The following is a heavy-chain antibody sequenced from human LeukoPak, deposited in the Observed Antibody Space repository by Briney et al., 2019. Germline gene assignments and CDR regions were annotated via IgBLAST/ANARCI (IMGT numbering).Heavy chain of an antibody. D-gene: IGHD6-19*01. J-gene: IGHJ4*02. CDR3: ARDLMPVAATGLCDY. CDR1: GYTFPDYY. CDR2: IGAYNGDT. Sequence: ASVKVSCKASGYTFPDYYMHWVRQAPGQGLEWMGWIGAYNGDTKYAQKFQGRVTMTTDTSTSTAYMEVRSLRSDDTAVYYCARDLMPVAATGLCDYWGQGTLVTVSS. V-gene: IGHV1-18*04.